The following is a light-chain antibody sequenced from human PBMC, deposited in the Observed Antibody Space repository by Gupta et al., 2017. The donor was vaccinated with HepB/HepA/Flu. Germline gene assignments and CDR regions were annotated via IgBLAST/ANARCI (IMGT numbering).Light chain of an antibody. Sequence: QSALTQTASVFRSPGPSITIYCTGTSIDVWSYNLVSWYQQHQGKAHKLMIYEVSKRPSVVSNRFSGSKSGNTSSLTISGLHADDDADYYCCSYAGINTWVFGGGTKLTVL. CDR3: CSYAGINTWV. CDR1: SIDVWSYNL. J-gene: IGLJ3*02. CDR2: EVS. V-gene: IGLV2-23*02.